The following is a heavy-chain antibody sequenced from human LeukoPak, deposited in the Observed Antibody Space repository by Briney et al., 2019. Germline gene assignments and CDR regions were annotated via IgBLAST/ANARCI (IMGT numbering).Heavy chain of an antibody. CDR3: ARITKYYYDSSGPKGAFDI. CDR2: INPNSGGT. J-gene: IGHJ3*02. D-gene: IGHD3-22*01. V-gene: IGHV1-2*02. Sequence: ASVKVSCKASGYTFTGYYMHWVRQAPGQGLEWMGWINPNSGGTNYAQKFQGRVTMTRDTSISTAHMELSRLRSDDTAVYYCARITKYYYDSSGPKGAFDIWGQGTMVTVSS. CDR1: GYTFTGYY.